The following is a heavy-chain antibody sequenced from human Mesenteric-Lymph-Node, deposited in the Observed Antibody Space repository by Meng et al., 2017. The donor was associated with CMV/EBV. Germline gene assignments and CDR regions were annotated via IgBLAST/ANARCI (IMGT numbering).Heavy chain of an antibody. Sequence: GGSLRLSCAASGFTFSTYGMNWVRQAPGKGLEWVSSISSSHDDIDYTDSVKGRFTMSRDNAKNLLYLQMNSLRAEDTAVYYCARDRLGIYGMDVWGQGTTVTVSS. D-gene: IGHD1-26*01. CDR2: ISSSHDDI. J-gene: IGHJ6*02. CDR1: GFTFSTYG. V-gene: IGHV3-21*01. CDR3: ARDRLGIYGMDV.